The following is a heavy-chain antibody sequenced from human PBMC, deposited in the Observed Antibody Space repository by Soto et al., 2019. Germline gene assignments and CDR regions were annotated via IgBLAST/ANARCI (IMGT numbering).Heavy chain of an antibody. V-gene: IGHV1-69*13. CDR1: GATFSTYA. J-gene: IGHJ2*01. D-gene: IGHD3-9*01. CDR2: IIPIFGTT. CDR3: AREAPFCPRGYSYNCDWLGSFDI. Sequence: SVKVSCKASGATFSTYAINWVRQAPGQGLDWMGQIIPIFGTTNYAQSFRGRVTITADESSNTAYMELSGLRSEDTALYYCAREAPFCPRGYSYNCDWLGSFDIWGRGTLVTVS.